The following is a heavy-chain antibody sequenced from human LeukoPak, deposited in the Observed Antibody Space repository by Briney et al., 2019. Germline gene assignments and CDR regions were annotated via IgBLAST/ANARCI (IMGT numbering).Heavy chain of an antibody. CDR1: GGSISSYY. CDR2: IYYSGST. Sequence: SETLSLTCTVSGGSISSYYWSWIRQPPGKGLEWIGYIYYSGSTNYNPSLKSRVTISVDTSKNQFSLKLSSVTAADTAVYYRARQRWLQLDPFDYWGQGTLVTVSS. D-gene: IGHD5-24*01. CDR3: ARQRWLQLDPFDY. V-gene: IGHV4-59*01. J-gene: IGHJ4*02.